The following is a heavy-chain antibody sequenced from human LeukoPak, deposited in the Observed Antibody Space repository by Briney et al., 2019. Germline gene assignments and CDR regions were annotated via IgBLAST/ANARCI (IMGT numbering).Heavy chain of an antibody. CDR1: GGTFSSYA. CDR3: ARDECSGGSCYGMDV. Sequence: SVKVSCKASGGTFSSYAISWVRQAPGQGLEWMGGIIPIFGTANYAQKFQGRVTMTRDTSTSTVYMELSSLRSEDTAVYYCARDECSGGSCYGMDVWGQGTTVTVSS. CDR2: IIPIFGTA. D-gene: IGHD2-15*01. V-gene: IGHV1-69*05. J-gene: IGHJ6*02.